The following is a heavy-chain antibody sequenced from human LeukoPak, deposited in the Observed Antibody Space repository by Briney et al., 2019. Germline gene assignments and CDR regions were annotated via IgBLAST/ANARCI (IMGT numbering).Heavy chain of an antibody. CDR2: TYYRSKWTS. V-gene: IGHV6-1*01. CDR1: VDSVPSKSAA. CDR3: VREVDIVVVTAVNFDY. J-gene: IGHJ4*02. D-gene: IGHD2-21*02. Sequence: SQTLPLTCVISVDSVPSKSAAWNWIRQSPSRGLEWLGRTYYRSKWTSDYAVCVESRIIINPDTSKNHFSLQLNSVTPEDTAVYYCVREVDIVVVTAVNFDYWGQGTLATVSS.